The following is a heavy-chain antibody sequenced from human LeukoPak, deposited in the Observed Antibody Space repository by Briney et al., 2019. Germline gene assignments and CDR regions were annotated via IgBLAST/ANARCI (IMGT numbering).Heavy chain of an antibody. Sequence: ASVKVSCKASGYTFTSNAMNWVRQSPGQGLEWMGWINTNTGNPTYAQGFAGQFVFSFDTSVSTAYLQINSLKAEDTAVYYCASGSGGWYGIDYWGPGTLVTVSS. J-gene: IGHJ4*02. CDR3: ASGSGGWYGIDY. V-gene: IGHV7-4-1*02. D-gene: IGHD6-19*01. CDR1: GYTFTSNA. CDR2: INTNTGNP.